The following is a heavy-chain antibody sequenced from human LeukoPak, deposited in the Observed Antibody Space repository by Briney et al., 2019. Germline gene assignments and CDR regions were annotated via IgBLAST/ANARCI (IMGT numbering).Heavy chain of an antibody. J-gene: IGHJ3*02. Sequence: SDTLSLTCTVSGDSISSCHGRWLRQPPGKGLEGIGYIYYSGSTNYSPSLKSRVTISVDTSKNHFSLTLNSLTASDPAVYYCARAGGKRAFDIWGQGTMVTVSS. D-gene: IGHD1-14*01. V-gene: IGHV4-59*12. CDR3: ARAGGKRAFDI. CDR2: IYYSGST. CDR1: GDSISSCH.